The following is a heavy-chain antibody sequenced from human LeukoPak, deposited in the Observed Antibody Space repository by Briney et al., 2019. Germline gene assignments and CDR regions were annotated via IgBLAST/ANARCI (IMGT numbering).Heavy chain of an antibody. D-gene: IGHD3-10*01. Sequence: PSETLSLTCTVSGGSIRTDGSYWAWLRQPPGKGLEWIGYIYYSGSTNYNPSLKSRVTISVHTSKNQFSLNLSSVTAAETAVYYCARSGTSGTYDYYYYGMDVWRQGTTVTVSS. CDR2: IYYSGST. CDR3: ARSGTSGTYDYYYYGMDV. V-gene: IGHV4-61*05. J-gene: IGHJ6*02. CDR1: GGSIRTDGSY.